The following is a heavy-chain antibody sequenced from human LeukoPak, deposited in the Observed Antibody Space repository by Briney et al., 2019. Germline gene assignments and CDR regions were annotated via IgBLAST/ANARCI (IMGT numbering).Heavy chain of an antibody. V-gene: IGHV3-48*04. D-gene: IGHD2-2*01. J-gene: IGHJ4*02. CDR2: ISSSSSTI. CDR1: GFTFSSYS. Sequence: GGSLRLSCAASGFTFSSYSMNWVRQAPGKGLEWVSYISSSSSTIYYADSVKGRFTISRDNAKNSLYLQMNSLRAEDTAVYYCARASTYCSSTSCYQGYWGQGTLVTVSS. CDR3: ARASTYCSSTSCYQGY.